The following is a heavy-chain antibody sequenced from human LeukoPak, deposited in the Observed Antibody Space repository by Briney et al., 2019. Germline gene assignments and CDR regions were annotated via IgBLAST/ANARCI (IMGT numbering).Heavy chain of an antibody. D-gene: IGHD3-22*01. J-gene: IGHJ4*02. Sequence: GGSLRLSCAASGFTFSSYGMHWVRQAPGKGLEWVAVISYDGSNKYYADSVKGRFTISRDNSKNALYLQMNSLRAEDTAVYYCARDQGNYYDSSGYDYWGQGTLVTVSS. V-gene: IGHV3-30*03. CDR2: ISYDGSNK. CDR1: GFTFSSYG. CDR3: ARDQGNYYDSSGYDY.